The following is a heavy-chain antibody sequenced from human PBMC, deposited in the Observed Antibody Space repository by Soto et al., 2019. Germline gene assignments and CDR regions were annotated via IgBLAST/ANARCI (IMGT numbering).Heavy chain of an antibody. CDR2: VNTDRSVA. CDR3: VMDMQLWLLDS. J-gene: IGHJ4*02. V-gene: IGHV3-74*03. Sequence: EVQLVESGGGLVQPGGSLRLSCAASGLTFRSYWMQWVRQALGKGLVWVSRVNTDRSVAMYVDSVKGRFTISRDNAKNTLYLHMNRLRAEYTAVYYCVMDMQLWLLDSWGQGTLVTVSS. D-gene: IGHD2-2*03. CDR1: GLTFRSYW.